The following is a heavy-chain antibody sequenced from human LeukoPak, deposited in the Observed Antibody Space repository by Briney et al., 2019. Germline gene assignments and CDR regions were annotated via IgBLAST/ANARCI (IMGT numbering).Heavy chain of an antibody. CDR2: IYWDDDK. V-gene: IGHV2-5*02. J-gene: IGHJ4*02. Sequence: SGPTQIILSQTLTLTCTFSGASLSTNGVCVGWIRQPPGKALEWLALIYWDDDKRYSPSLKSRLTITKDTSKNQVVLTMTNMDPVDTATYYCAHRQRVTSGWDWSAYWGQGILVTVSS. CDR1: GASLSTNGVC. D-gene: IGHD6-19*01. CDR3: AHRQRVTSGWDWSAY.